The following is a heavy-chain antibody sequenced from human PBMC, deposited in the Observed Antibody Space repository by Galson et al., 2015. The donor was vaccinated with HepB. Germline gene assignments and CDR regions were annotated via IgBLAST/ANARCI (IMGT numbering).Heavy chain of an antibody. Sequence: ETLSLTCTVSGGSISSSSYYWGWIRQPPGKGLEWIGSIYYSGSTYYNPSLKSRVTISVDTSKNQSSLKLSSVTAADTAVYYCARPQQLVLYAFDIWGQGTMVTVSS. CDR1: GGSISSSSYY. CDR3: ARPQQLVLYAFDI. V-gene: IGHV4-39*01. CDR2: IYYSGST. D-gene: IGHD6-13*01. J-gene: IGHJ3*02.